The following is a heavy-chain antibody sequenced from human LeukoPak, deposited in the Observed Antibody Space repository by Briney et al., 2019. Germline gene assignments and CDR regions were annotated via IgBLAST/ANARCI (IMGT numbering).Heavy chain of an antibody. V-gene: IGHV3-73*01. J-gene: IGHJ4*02. Sequence: GGSLRLSCAASGFTFSGSAMHWVRQASGKGLEWVGRIRSIANNYATAYAASVKGRFTISRDASKNTAYLQMNSLKTEDTAVYFGSRLGPTQFKDYWGQGTLVTVSS. CDR2: IRSIANNYAT. CDR3: SRLGPTQFKDY. D-gene: IGHD3-16*01. CDR1: GFTFSGSA.